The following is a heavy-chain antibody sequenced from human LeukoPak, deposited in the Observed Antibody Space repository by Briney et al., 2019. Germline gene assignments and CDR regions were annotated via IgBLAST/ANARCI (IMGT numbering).Heavy chain of an antibody. D-gene: IGHD6-13*01. CDR1: GYTFTGYY. J-gene: IGHJ4*02. CDR2: IIPILGIA. V-gene: IGHV1-69*02. CDR3: ASVSSSRDY. Sequence: SVRVSCEASGYTFTGYYMHWVRQAPGQGREWMGRIIPILGIANYAQKFQGRVTITADKSTSTAYMELSSLRSEDTAVYYCASVSSSRDYWGQGTLVTVSS.